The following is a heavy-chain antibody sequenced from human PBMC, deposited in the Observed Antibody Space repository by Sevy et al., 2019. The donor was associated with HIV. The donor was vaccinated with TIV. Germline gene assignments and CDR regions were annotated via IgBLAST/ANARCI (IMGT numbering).Heavy chain of an antibody. CDR3: ARESPLGVEWELSRPQNWFDP. Sequence: SETLSLTCTVFGDSISSYYWNWIRQPPGKGLEWIGYIYYSGSTNYNPSLKSRVTISVDMSKNQFSLKLSSVTAADTAVYYCARESPLGVEWELSRPQNWFDPWGQGTLVTVSS. J-gene: IGHJ5*02. CDR2: IYYSGST. D-gene: IGHD1-26*01. V-gene: IGHV4-59*01. CDR1: GDSISSYY.